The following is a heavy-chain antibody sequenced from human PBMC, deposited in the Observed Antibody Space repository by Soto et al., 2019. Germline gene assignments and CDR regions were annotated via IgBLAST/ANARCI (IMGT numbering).Heavy chain of an antibody. CDR1: GFSLSTSGVG. CDR2: VYWDDDK. D-gene: IGHD4-17*01. CDR3: AHSSSRWPLGY. Sequence: QITLKESGPTLVKPTQTLTLTCTFSGFSLSTSGVGVVWLRQPPGKALEWLALVYWDDDKRYSPSLKRRLTITQDTSKNQVVLTMNNMDHVDTATYYCAHSSSRWPLGYWGQGTLVTVSS. V-gene: IGHV2-5*02. J-gene: IGHJ4*01.